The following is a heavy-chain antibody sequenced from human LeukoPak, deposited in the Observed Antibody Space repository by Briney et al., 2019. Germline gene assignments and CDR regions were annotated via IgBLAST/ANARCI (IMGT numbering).Heavy chain of an antibody. D-gene: IGHD6-19*01. CDR2: ISGSGGST. J-gene: IGHJ4*02. CDR3: AKDRSQWLVLGYFDY. Sequence: GGSLRLSCAASGFTFSSYAMSWVRQAPGKGLEWASAISGSGGSTYYADSVKGRFTISRDNSKNTLYLQMNSLRAEDTAVYYCAKDRSQWLVLGYFDYWGQGTLVTVSS. CDR1: GFTFSSYA. V-gene: IGHV3-23*01.